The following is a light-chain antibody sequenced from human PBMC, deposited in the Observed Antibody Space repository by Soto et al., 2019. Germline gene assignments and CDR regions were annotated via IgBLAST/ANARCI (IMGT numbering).Light chain of an antibody. CDR2: GAS. CDR1: PSVANF. Sequence: IVLTQSPDTLSLSPGERATLSCRASPSVANFVAWYQQKPGQAPRLLIYGASSRATGIPDRFSGSGSGTDFTLTISRLEPEDFAVYYCQQYGSSPRRTFGQGTKV. CDR3: QQYGSSPRRT. V-gene: IGKV3-20*01. J-gene: IGKJ1*01.